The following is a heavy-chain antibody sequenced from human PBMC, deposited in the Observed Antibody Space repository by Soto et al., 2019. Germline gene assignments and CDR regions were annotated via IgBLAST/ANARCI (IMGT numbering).Heavy chain of an antibody. CDR3: ASGAVAGTSGARGGHY. D-gene: IGHD6-19*01. CDR1: GFTFSSYA. Sequence: EVQLLESGGGLVQPGGSLRLSCAASGFTFSSYAMSWVRQAPGKGLEWVSAISGSGGSTYYADSVKGRFTISRDNSKNTLYLQMNSLRAEDTAVYYCASGAVAGTSGARGGHYWGQGTLVTVSS. CDR2: ISGSGGST. J-gene: IGHJ4*02. V-gene: IGHV3-23*01.